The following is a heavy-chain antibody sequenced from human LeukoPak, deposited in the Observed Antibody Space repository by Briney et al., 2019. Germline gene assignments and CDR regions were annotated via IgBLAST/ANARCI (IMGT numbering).Heavy chain of an antibody. CDR2: ITSSSTYT. CDR3: ARDNGYCSSTSCYYYGMDV. D-gene: IGHD2-2*01. Sequence: GGSLRLSCAPSGFTFRSYTMNWGRHALGGRLERVSSITSSSTYTYYADSVKGRLTISRDNAKNSLSLQMNSLRAEDTAVYYCARDNGYCSSTSCYYYGMDVWGQGTPVTVSS. CDR1: GFTFRSYT. J-gene: IGHJ6*02. V-gene: IGHV3-21*01.